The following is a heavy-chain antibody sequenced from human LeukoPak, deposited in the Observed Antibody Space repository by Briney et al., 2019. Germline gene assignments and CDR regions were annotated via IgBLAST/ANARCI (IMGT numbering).Heavy chain of an antibody. CDR1: GGSLSSSSYY. J-gene: IGHJ4*02. CDR3: ARRDSIYSFDS. CDR2: IYYSGST. V-gene: IGHV4-39*01. D-gene: IGHD4-11*01. Sequence: PSETLSLTCTVSGGSLSSSSYYWGWIRQPPGKGLEWIGSIYYSGSTYYNPSLKSRVTISVDTSKNQFSLKLSSVTAADTAVFYCARRDSIYSFDSWGQGTTVPVSS.